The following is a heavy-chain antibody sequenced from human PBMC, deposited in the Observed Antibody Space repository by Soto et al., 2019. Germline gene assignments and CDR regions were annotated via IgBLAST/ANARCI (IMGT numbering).Heavy chain of an antibody. Sequence: EVQLLESGGGLVQPGGSLRLSCAASEFTFSSYAMSWVRQAPGKGLEWVSAISASGGGTDYADSVKGRFTISRDNSKSTLYLQMNSLRADDTAVYYCAKSLKTYTSSPVDYWGQGTLVTVSS. CDR1: EFTFSSYA. J-gene: IGHJ4*02. D-gene: IGHD6-6*01. CDR2: ISASGGGT. V-gene: IGHV3-23*01. CDR3: AKSLKTYTSSPVDY.